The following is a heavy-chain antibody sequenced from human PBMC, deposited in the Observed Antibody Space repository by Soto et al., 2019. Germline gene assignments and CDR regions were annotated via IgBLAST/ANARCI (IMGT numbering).Heavy chain of an antibody. CDR3: AKDGRDCSGGSCYSYYYGMDV. V-gene: IGHV3-30*18. CDR1: GFTFSSYG. D-gene: IGHD2-15*01. J-gene: IGHJ6*02. Sequence: QVQLVESGGGVVQPGRSLRLSCAASGFTFSSYGMHWVRQAPGKGLEWVAVISYDGSNKYYADSVKGRFTISRDNSKNTLYLQMNSLRAEDTAVYYCAKDGRDCSGGSCYSYYYGMDVWGQGTTVTVSS. CDR2: ISYDGSNK.